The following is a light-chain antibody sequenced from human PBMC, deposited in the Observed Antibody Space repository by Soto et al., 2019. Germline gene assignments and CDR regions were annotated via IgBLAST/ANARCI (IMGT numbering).Light chain of an antibody. CDR3: QQANRSLWT. Sequence: DIRMTQSPSSVSASVGDRVTITCRASQNIGTWLAWYQQKPGKAPKLLIYAASTLQSGVPSRFSGSGSGTDFTLTIGSLQPEDFATYSCQQANRSLWTFGPGTKVDIK. V-gene: IGKV1-12*01. CDR1: QNIGTW. CDR2: AAS. J-gene: IGKJ1*01.